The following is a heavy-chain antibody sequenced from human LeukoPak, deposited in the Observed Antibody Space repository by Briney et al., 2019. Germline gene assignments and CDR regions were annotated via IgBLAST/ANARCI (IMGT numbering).Heavy chain of an antibody. CDR2: ISYDGSNK. V-gene: IGHV3-30*18. J-gene: IGHJ4*02. D-gene: IGHD3-22*01. CDR3: AKLYYDSSGYYFVAIDY. Sequence: GRSLRLSCAASGFTFSSYGMHWVRQAPGKGLEWVAVISYDGSNKYYADSVKGRFTISRDNSKNTLYLQMNSLRAEDLAVYYWAKLYYDSSGYYFVAIDYWGQGTLVTVSS. CDR1: GFTFSSYG.